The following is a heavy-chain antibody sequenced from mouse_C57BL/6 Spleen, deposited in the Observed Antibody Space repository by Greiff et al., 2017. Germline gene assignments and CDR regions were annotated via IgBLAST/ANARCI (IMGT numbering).Heavy chain of an antibody. D-gene: IGHD2-12*01. CDR3: ARRGGLRRRLWYFDV. V-gene: IGHV1-50*01. Sequence: QVQLQQPGAELVKPGASVKLSCKASGYTFTSYWMQWVKQRPGQGLEWIGEIDPSDSYTNYNQKFKGKATLTVDTSSSTAYMQLSSLTSEDSAVYYCARRGGLRRRLWYFDVWGTGTTVTVSS. CDR2: IDPSDSYT. CDR1: GYTFTSYW. J-gene: IGHJ1*03.